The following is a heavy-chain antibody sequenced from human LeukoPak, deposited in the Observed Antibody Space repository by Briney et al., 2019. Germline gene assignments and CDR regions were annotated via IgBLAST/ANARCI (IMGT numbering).Heavy chain of an antibody. CDR3: ARSDYYDSGGYYGNLDY. V-gene: IGHV6-1*01. CDR2: TYYRSKWHN. D-gene: IGHD3-22*01. CDR1: GDSVSSNSAA. Sequence: PSQTLSLTCAISGDSVSSNSAAWNWIRQSPSRGLEWLGRTYYRSKWHNEYTVSVKSRITINPDKSKNQFSLQLNSVTPEDTAVYYCARSDYYDSGGYYGNLDYWGQGTLVTVSA. J-gene: IGHJ4*02.